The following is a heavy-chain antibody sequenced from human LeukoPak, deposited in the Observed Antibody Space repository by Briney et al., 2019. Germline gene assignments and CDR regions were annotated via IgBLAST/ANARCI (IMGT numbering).Heavy chain of an antibody. CDR2: IYYSGST. CDR3: ARDVGDGDY. CDR1: GGSISSYY. D-gene: IGHD4-17*01. Sequence: SETLSLTCTVSGGSISSYYWSWIRQPPGKGLEWIGYIYYSGSTNYNPSLKSRVTISVDTSKNQFSLKLSSVTAAETAVYYCARDVGDGDYWGQGTLVTVSS. V-gene: IGHV4-59*01. J-gene: IGHJ4*02.